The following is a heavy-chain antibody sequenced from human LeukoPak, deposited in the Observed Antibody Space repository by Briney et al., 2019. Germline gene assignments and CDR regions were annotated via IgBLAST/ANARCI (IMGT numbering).Heavy chain of an antibody. CDR3: ARALSPYYDSSGLVDY. Sequence: SETLSLTCTVSGGSISSYYWSWIRQPPGKGLEWIGYIYSSGSTNYNPSLKSRVTISVDTSKNQFSLKLSSVTAADTAVYYCARALSPYYDSSGLVDYWGQGTLVTVSS. J-gene: IGHJ4*02. D-gene: IGHD3-22*01. CDR2: IYSSGST. CDR1: GGSISSYY. V-gene: IGHV4-59*12.